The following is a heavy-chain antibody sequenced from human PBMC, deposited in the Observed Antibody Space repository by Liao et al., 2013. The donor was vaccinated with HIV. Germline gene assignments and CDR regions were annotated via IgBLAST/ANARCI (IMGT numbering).Heavy chain of an antibody. V-gene: IGHV4-61*02. CDR2: INTSGTA. CDR1: GGSISSGSHY. J-gene: IGHJ4*02. D-gene: IGHD2-2*02. CDR3: ARIPDH. Sequence: QVQLQESGPGLVKPSQTLSLTCTVSGGSISSGSHYWSWIRQPAGKGLEWIGRINTSGTANYNPSLESRVSMSVDTSKNQFSLKLSSVTAADTAVYYCARIPDHWGQGTLVTVSS.